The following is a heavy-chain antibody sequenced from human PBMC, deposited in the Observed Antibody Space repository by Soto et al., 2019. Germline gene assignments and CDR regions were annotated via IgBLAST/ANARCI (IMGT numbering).Heavy chain of an antibody. J-gene: IGHJ6*02. Sequence: PGGSLRLSCAASGFTFSSYAMSWVRQAPGKGLEWVSAISGSGGSTYYADSVKGRFTISRDNSKNTLYLQMNSLRAEDTAVYYCAQGGVGYCSGGSYYSPGGYYYGMDVWGQGTTVTVSS. CDR3: AQGGVGYCSGGSYYSPGGYYYGMDV. CDR2: ISGSGGST. CDR1: GFTFSSYA. V-gene: IGHV3-23*01. D-gene: IGHD2-15*01.